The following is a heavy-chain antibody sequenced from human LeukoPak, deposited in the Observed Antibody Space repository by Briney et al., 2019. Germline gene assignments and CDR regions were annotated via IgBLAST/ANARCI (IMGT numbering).Heavy chain of an antibody. CDR1: VDSVSNSIAT. Sequence: SQTLSLTCAISVDSVSNSIATWDWIRQSPSGGLEWLGRTYFMSRWIHDYADSVKSRSVIDADTSTNQFSLLLKSVRPDDTAVYYCARRGDGNYYYDYWGQGTLVTVSS. V-gene: IGHV6-1*01. D-gene: IGHD3-16*01. CDR2: TYFMSRWIH. J-gene: IGHJ4*02. CDR3: ARRGDGNYYYDY.